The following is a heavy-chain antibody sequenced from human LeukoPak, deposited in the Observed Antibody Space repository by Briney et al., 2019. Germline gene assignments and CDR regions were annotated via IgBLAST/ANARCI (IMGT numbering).Heavy chain of an antibody. Sequence: SETLSLTCTVSGGSISSGSYYWSWIRQPAGKGLEWIGRIYTSGSTNYNPSLKSRVTISVDTSKNQFSLKLSPVTAADTAVYYCARDVLGYGSGENWFDPWGQGTLVTVSS. J-gene: IGHJ5*02. CDR1: GGSISSGSYY. CDR2: IYTSGST. D-gene: IGHD3-10*01. V-gene: IGHV4-61*02. CDR3: ARDVLGYGSGENWFDP.